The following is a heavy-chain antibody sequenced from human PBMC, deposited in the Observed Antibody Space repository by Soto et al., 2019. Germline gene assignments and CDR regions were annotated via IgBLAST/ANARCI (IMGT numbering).Heavy chain of an antibody. D-gene: IGHD3-10*01. CDR2: INAGNGNT. CDR1: GYTFTSYA. J-gene: IGHJ6*02. CDR3: ASPLWFGEAQFYYYYGMDV. Sequence: ASVKVSCKASGYTFTSYAMHWVRQAPGQRLEWMGWINAGNGNTKYSQKSQGRVTITRDTSASTAYMELSSLGSEDTAVYYCASPLWFGEAQFYYYYGMDVWGQGTTVTVSS. V-gene: IGHV1-3*01.